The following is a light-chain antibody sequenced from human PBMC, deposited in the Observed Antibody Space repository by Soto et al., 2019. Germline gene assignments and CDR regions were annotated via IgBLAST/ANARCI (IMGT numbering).Light chain of an antibody. CDR1: SSDVGGYNY. Sequence: QSVLTQPASVSGSPGQSIAISCTGTSSDVGGYNYVSWYQQHPGTAPKLMIYDVSDRPSGVSKRFSGSKSGNTASLTISGLQAEDEADYYCSSYTTSSTLVFGGGTKLTVL. J-gene: IGLJ2*01. V-gene: IGLV2-14*01. CDR2: DVS. CDR3: SSYTTSSTLV.